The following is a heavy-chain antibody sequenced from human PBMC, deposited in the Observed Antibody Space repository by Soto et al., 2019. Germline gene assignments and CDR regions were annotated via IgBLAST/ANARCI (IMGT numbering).Heavy chain of an antibody. J-gene: IGHJ5*02. V-gene: IGHV2-26*01. CDR2: IDSSGEK. CDR1: GLSITDSEMG. CDR3: ARRHLAVAVSPWFDP. D-gene: IGHD6-19*01. Sequence: QVTLKESGPVLVKPTETLTLRCTVSGLSITDSEMGVSWIRQPPGQPLEWLAHIDSSGEKSYRTFLKSRLAIPKDTSKSQIVLTMTHMHPADTSTYSCARRHLAVAVSPWFDPWGQGIPVTVSS.